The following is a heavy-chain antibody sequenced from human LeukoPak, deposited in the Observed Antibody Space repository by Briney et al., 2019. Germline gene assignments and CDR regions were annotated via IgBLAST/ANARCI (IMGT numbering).Heavy chain of an antibody. CDR2: ISTASTYI. Sequence: PGGSTRLSCAASGFTFSHFNMNWVRQAPGKGLEWVSTISTASTYILYADSVKGRFTISRDNSKNTLYLQMNSLRAEDTAVYYCARDRAYYYGSGSRLPPRFDYWGQGTLVTVSS. V-gene: IGHV3-21*01. CDR1: GFTFSHFN. D-gene: IGHD3-10*01. CDR3: ARDRAYYYGSGSRLPPRFDY. J-gene: IGHJ4*02.